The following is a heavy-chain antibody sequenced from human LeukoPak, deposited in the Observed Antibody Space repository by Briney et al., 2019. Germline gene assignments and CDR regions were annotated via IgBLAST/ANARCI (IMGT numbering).Heavy chain of an antibody. CDR1: GGTFSSYA. Sequence: SVKVSCKASGGTFSSYAISWVRQAPGQGLEWIGGIIPIFGTANYAQKFQGRVTITADKSTSTAYMELSSLRSEDTAVYCCASGISSSWTVGRFDYWGQGTLVTVSS. J-gene: IGHJ4*02. CDR3: ASGISSSWTVGRFDY. V-gene: IGHV1-69*06. CDR2: IIPIFGTA. D-gene: IGHD6-13*01.